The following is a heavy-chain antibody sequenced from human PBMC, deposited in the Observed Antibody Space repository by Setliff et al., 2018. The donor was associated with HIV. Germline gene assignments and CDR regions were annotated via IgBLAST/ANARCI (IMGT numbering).Heavy chain of an antibody. CDR3: AATYYYDSSGLHGFDY. D-gene: IGHD3-22*01. V-gene: IGHV1-69*13. CDR1: GDTFTGYT. Sequence: SVKVSCKSSGDTFTGYTISWVRQAPGQGLEWMGGIIPIFGTANYAQKFQGRVTITADESTSTAYMELSSLRSEDTAVYYCAATYYYDSSGLHGFDYWGQGTLVTVSS. CDR2: IIPIFGTA. J-gene: IGHJ4*02.